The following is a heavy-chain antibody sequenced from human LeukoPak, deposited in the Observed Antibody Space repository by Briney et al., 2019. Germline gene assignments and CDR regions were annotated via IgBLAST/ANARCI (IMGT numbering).Heavy chain of an antibody. Sequence: ASVKVSCKASGYTFTSYGISWVRQAPGQGLEWMGWISAYNGNTNYAQKLQGRVTMTTDTSTSTAYMELRSLRSDDAAVYYCAVWYYGSGSYYTPPDYWGQGTLVTVSS. J-gene: IGHJ4*02. CDR3: AVWYYGSGSYYTPPDY. D-gene: IGHD3-10*01. CDR2: ISAYNGNT. V-gene: IGHV1-18*01. CDR1: GYTFTSYG.